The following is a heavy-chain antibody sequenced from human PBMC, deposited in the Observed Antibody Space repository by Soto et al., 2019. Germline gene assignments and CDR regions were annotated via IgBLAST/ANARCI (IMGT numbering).Heavy chain of an antibody. CDR1: CYTFTSYG. D-gene: IGHD3-10*01. CDR3: ASWYYGSGSYFDSDY. J-gene: IGHJ4*01. V-gene: IGHV1-18*01. CDR2: ISAYNGNT. Sequence: SGKVSCKASCYTFTSYGMTWVRQAPGQGLEWMGWISAYNGNTNYAQKFQGRVTMTTDTSTSTAYMELRSLRSDDTAVYYCASWYYGSGSYFDSDYWGHGTLVTVSS.